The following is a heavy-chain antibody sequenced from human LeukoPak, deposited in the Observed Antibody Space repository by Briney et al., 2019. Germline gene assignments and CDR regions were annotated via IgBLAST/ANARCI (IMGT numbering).Heavy chain of an antibody. CDR2: IHYSGGST. Sequence: GGSLRLSCAASGFTFSNYAMSWVRQAPGKGLEWVSSIHYSGGSTYYADSVKGRFTISRDNSKNTLYLQMNSLRAEDTAVYYCAKEGGTYDFFGGFFDYWGQGTLVTVSS. D-gene: IGHD3-3*01. J-gene: IGHJ4*02. CDR3: AKEGGTYDFFGGFFDY. V-gene: IGHV3-23*01. CDR1: GFTFSNYA.